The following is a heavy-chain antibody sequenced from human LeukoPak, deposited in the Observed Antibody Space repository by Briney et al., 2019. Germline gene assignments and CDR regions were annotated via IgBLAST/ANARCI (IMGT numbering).Heavy chain of an antibody. CDR2: INHSGST. CDR3: ASARPGSPFLRFGYKS. J-gene: IGHJ4*02. D-gene: IGHD3-10*01. V-gene: IGHV4-34*01. CDR1: GFSFNEFW. Sequence: GSLRLSCAASGFSFNEFWMSWVRHPPGKGLEWLGEINHSGSTNYNPSLKSRVTISVDTSKNQFSLKLSSVTAADTAVYYCASARPGSPFLRFGYKSWGQGTLVTVSS.